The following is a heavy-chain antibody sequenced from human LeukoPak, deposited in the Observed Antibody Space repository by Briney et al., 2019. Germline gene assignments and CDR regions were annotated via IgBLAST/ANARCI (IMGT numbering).Heavy chain of an antibody. CDR1: GFTFSNYW. CDR2: IKQDGTVK. V-gene: IGHV3-7*01. CDR3: ARVGPPSGSYFFDY. J-gene: IGHJ4*02. Sequence: GGSLRLSCAASGFTFSNYWMSWVRQAPGKGLEWVANIKQDGTVKYYVDSLKGRFTIARDNAKNSVYLQMNSLRAGDTAVYYYARVGPPSGSYFFDYWGQGTLVTVSS. D-gene: IGHD1-26*01.